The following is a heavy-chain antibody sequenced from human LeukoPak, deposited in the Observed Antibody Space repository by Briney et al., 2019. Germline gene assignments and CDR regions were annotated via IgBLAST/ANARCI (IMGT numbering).Heavy chain of an antibody. CDR3: ARVYGGISFYFDY. V-gene: IGHV4-59*01. J-gene: IGHJ4*02. CDR2: IYYSGST. Sequence: SETLSLTCTVSGGSISSYYWSWIRQPPGKGLEWIGYIYYSGSTNYNPSLKSRVTISVDTSKNQFSLKLSSVTAADTAVYYCARVYGGISFYFDYWGQGTLVTVSS. CDR1: GGSISSYY. D-gene: IGHD4-23*01.